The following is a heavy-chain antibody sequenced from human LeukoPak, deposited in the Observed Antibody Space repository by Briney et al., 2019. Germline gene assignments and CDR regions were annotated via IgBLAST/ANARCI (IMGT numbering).Heavy chain of an antibody. CDR3: AKDSGWYNYGMDV. D-gene: IGHD6-19*01. CDR2: ISGSGGST. Sequence: AGGSLRLSCAASGFTFSSYAMSWVRQAPGKGLEWVSAISGSGGSTYYADSVKGRFTISRDNSKNTLYLQMNSLRAEDTAVYYCAKDSGWYNYGMDVWGQGTTVTVSS. J-gene: IGHJ6*02. CDR1: GFTFSSYA. V-gene: IGHV3-23*01.